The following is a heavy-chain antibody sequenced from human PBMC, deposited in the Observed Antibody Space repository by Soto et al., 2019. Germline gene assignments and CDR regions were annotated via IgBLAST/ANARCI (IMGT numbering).Heavy chain of an antibody. CDR2: ISHDGSNK. J-gene: IGHJ6*02. V-gene: IGHV3-30*03. CDR1: GFTFSSYG. Sequence: QVQLVESGGGVVQPGRSLRLSCAASGFTFSSYGMHWVRQAPGKGLEWVAVISHDGSNKYYADSVKGRFTISRDNSKNTLYLQMNSLRAEDTAVYYCATAKYSSSWYSYGMDVWGQGTTVTVSS. CDR3: ATAKYSSSWYSYGMDV. D-gene: IGHD6-13*01.